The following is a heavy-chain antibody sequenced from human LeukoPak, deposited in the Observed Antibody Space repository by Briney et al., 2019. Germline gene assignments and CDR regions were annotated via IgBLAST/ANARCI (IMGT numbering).Heavy chain of an antibody. J-gene: IGHJ5*02. CDR1: GYTFTGYY. CDR2: INPNSGGT. Sequence: GGSLRLSCAASGYTFTGYYMHWVRQAPGQGLEWMGWINPNSGGTNYAQKFQGRVTMTRDTSISTAYMELSRLRSDDTAVYYCARGLGFDPWGQGTLVTVSS. CDR3: ARGLGFDP. V-gene: IGHV1-2*02.